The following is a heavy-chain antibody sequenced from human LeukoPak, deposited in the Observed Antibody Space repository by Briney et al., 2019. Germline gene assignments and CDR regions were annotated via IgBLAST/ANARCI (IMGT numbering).Heavy chain of an antibody. CDR3: AKSLYYYDSGGRTFDY. Sequence: GGSLRLSCAASGFTFDDYAMHWVRQAPGKGLEWVSGISWSSGSIGYADSVKGRFTISRDNAKNSLYLQMNSLRAEDTALYYCAKSLYYYDSGGRTFDYWGQGTLVTVSS. D-gene: IGHD3-22*01. J-gene: IGHJ4*02. CDR1: GFTFDDYA. V-gene: IGHV3-9*01. CDR2: ISWSSGSI.